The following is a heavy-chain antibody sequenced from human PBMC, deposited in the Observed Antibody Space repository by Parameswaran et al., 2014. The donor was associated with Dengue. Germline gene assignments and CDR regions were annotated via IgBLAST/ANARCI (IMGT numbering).Heavy chain of an antibody. D-gene: IGHD3-22*01. CDR2: IKHDGSDK. V-gene: IGHV3-7*03. Sequence: WIRQPPGKGLEWVANIKHDGSDKYYVDSVKGRFTISRDNAKNSLYLQMNSLKAGDTAVYYCARDISHYFDSSGNYIRGPFDYWGQGTLVTVSS. J-gene: IGHJ4*02. CDR3: ARDISHYFDSSGNYIRGPFDY.